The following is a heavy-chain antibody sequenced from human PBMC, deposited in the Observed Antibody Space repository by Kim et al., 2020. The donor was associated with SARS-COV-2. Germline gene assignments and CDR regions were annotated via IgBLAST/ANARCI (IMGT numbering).Heavy chain of an antibody. D-gene: IGHD6-6*01. V-gene: IGHV4-4*07. Sequence: SETLSLTCTVSGGSISSYYWSWIRQPAGKGLEWIGRIYTSGSTNYNPSLKSRVTMSVDTSKNQFSLKLSSVTAADTAVYYCARDYPEYSSSSGFFDYWGQGTLVTVSS. CDR3: ARDYPEYSSSSGFFDY. J-gene: IGHJ4*02. CDR1: GGSISSYY. CDR2: IYTSGST.